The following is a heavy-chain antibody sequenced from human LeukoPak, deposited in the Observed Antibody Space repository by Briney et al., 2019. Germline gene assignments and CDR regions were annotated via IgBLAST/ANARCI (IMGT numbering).Heavy chain of an antibody. CDR1: GYSISSSNW. J-gene: IGHJ4*02. CDR2: IYYSGST. D-gene: IGHD3-22*01. CDR3: ARTMPYYYDSSGYPRGFDY. V-gene: IGHV4-28*01. Sequence: SETLSLTCAVSGYSISSSNWWGWIRQPPGKGLEWIGYIYYSGSTYYNPSLKSRDTMSVDTSKNQFSLKLSSVTAVDTAVYYCARTMPYYYDSSGYPRGFDYWGQGTLVTVSS.